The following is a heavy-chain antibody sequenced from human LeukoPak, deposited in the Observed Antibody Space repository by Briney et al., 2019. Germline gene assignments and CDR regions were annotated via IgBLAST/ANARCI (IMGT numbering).Heavy chain of an antibody. D-gene: IGHD5-18*01. CDR3: ARRDTAMASGGFDL. V-gene: IGHV3-21*01. CDR2: LSGRSSYI. J-gene: IGHJ4*02. Sequence: GGSLRLSCTASGFTFSDYNMHWVRQAPGKGLEWVSSLSGRSSYIYYADSLRGRFAISRDNSKNSLYLQMNSLRAEDTAVYYCARRDTAMASGGFDLWGQGTLVTVSS. CDR1: GFTFSDYN.